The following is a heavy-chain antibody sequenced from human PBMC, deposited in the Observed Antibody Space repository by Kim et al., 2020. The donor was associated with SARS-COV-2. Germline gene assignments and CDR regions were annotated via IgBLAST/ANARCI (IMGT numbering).Heavy chain of an antibody. D-gene: IGHD3-22*01. CDR3: AKVGDYYDSSDY. Sequence: IGYTDSVKSRLTIATDNAKNSLYLQMNSLRAEDTALYYCAKVGDYYDSSDYWGQGTLVTVSS. CDR2: I. V-gene: IGHV3-9*01. J-gene: IGHJ4*02.